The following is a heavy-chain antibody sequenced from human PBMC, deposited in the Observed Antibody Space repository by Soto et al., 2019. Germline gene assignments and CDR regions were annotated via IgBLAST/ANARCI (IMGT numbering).Heavy chain of an antibody. CDR1: GGSISSYY. CDR2: IYYSGSS. V-gene: IGHV4-59*01. J-gene: IGHJ6*02. CDR3: ARSNSWAQFYHYYGMDV. D-gene: IGHD6-13*01. Sequence: SETLSLTCIVSGGSISSYYWSWIRQSPGKGLEWIGQIYYSGSSYYKPSLMSRVTISVDTSKNQFSMKLSSVTAADTAVYYCARSNSWAQFYHYYGMDVWGQGTTVTVSS.